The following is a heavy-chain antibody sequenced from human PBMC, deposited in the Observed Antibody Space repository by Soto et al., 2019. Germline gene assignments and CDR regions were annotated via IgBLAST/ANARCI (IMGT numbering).Heavy chain of an antibody. CDR3: ARTNVDSYQFYYAMDV. D-gene: IGHD4-17*01. CDR2: IFSDNER. Sequence: SGPTLVNPTEPLTLTCTVSGFSLTTVKMGVSWIRQPPGKALEWLAHIFSDNERSYSTSLQGRLTISKDTSGSQVVLSMTNVDPVDTATYYCARTNVDSYQFYYAMDVWGQGTTVTVSS. J-gene: IGHJ6*02. V-gene: IGHV2-26*01. CDR1: GFSLTTVKMG.